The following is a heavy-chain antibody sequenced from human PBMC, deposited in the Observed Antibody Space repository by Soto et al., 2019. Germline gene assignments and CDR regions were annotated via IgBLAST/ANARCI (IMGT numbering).Heavy chain of an antibody. V-gene: IGHV3-23*01. J-gene: IGHJ4*02. Sequence: EVQLLESGGGLVQPGGSLRLSCEASGFTFGGYPMSWVRQAPGKGLEWVSLISGTGDSSEYANSVKGRFTISRDYSKTTVFLQMNSLRAEDTAVYFCAKDNGNYGSGSFSHWGQGTLVTVSS. CDR2: ISGTGDSS. CDR3: AKDNGNYGSGSFSH. CDR1: GFTFGGYP. D-gene: IGHD3-10*01.